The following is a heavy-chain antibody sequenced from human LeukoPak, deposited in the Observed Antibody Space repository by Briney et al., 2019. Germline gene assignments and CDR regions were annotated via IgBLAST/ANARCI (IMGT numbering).Heavy chain of an antibody. Sequence: GGSLRLSCTASGFTFGDYAMSWVRQAPGKGLEWVGFIRSKAYGGTTEYAASVKGRFTISRDDSKSIAYLQMNSLKTEDAAVYYCTRVALEWLRGSGPPDYWGQGTLVTVSS. CDR1: GFTFGDYA. CDR2: IRSKAYGGTT. V-gene: IGHV3-49*04. CDR3: TRVALEWLRGSGPPDY. J-gene: IGHJ4*02. D-gene: IGHD5-12*01.